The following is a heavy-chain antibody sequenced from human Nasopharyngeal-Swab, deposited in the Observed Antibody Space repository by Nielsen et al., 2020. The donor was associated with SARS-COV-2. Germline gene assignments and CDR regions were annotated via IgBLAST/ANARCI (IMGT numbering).Heavy chain of an antibody. J-gene: IGHJ5*02. D-gene: IGHD2-15*01. CDR3: ASEPGGMTAPGRHFDP. CDR1: GFTFSHYF. CDR2: ITPDGGAT. V-gene: IGHV1-46*01. Sequence: ASVKVSCKASGFTFSHYFMHWVRQAPGQGLEWMGVITPDGGATNYAGKFRGRVTVTRDPSTSTLYLDLSSLTSEDTAVDFCASEPGGMTAPGRHFDPWGQGTLVTVSS.